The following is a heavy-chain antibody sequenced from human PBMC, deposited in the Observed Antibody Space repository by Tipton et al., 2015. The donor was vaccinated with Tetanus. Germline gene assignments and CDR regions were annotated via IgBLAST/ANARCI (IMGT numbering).Heavy chain of an antibody. V-gene: IGHV3-23*01. CDR3: AKEGLSAFDY. Sequence: AVCGFTFSKKAMAWVRQAPGRGLEWVSGISGSGGSTYYADSVKGRFTISRDNSKNTLYLQMNSLRAEDTAVYYCAKEGLSAFDYWGQGTLVSVSS. J-gene: IGHJ4*02. CDR2: ISGSGGST. D-gene: IGHD6-13*01. CDR1: GFTFSKKA.